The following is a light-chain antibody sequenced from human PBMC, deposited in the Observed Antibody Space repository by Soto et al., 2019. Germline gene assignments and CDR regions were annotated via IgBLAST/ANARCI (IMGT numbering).Light chain of an antibody. CDR2: SNN. V-gene: IGLV1-44*01. J-gene: IGLJ2*01. CDR3: AAWDDSLNGVV. CDR1: SSNIGRNI. Sequence: QLVLTQPPSASGTPGQRVTISCSGSSSNIGRNIVNWYQQLPGTAPKLLIYSNNRRPSGVPDRFSGSKSGTSASLAISGLQSEDEADYYCAAWDDSLNGVVFGGGTKLTVL.